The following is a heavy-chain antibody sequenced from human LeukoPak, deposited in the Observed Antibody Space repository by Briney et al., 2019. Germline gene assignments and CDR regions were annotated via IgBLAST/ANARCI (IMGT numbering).Heavy chain of an antibody. D-gene: IGHD2-21*01. CDR2: INPSGGST. CDR3: ARGLAYCGGDCYPTEYFQH. CDR1: GYTFTSYY. V-gene: IGHV1-46*03. Sequence: ASVKVSCKASGYTFTSYYMHWVRQAPGQGLEWMGIINPSGGSTSYAQKFQGRVTMTRDASTSTVYMELSSVRSEDTAVYYCARGLAYCGGDCYPTEYFQHWGQGTLVTVSS. J-gene: IGHJ1*01.